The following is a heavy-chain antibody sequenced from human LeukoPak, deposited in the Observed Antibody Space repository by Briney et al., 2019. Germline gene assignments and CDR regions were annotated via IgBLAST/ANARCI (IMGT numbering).Heavy chain of an antibody. V-gene: IGHV4-59*01. J-gene: IGHJ4*02. Sequence: PSETLPLTCTVSDASISGYYWSWIRQPPGKGLEWIGSIHFSGSTNYNPSLRSRVTISVDTSKNQLSLKLSSVTAADTAVYYCARDLGGIYFDYWGQGTLVTVSS. CDR3: ARDLGGIYFDY. CDR1: DASISGYY. D-gene: IGHD1-26*01. CDR2: IHFSGST.